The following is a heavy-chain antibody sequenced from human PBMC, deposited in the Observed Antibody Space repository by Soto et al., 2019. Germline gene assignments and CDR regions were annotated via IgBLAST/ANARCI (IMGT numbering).Heavy chain of an antibody. CDR2: ISSTASTI. J-gene: IGHJ6*02. Sequence: PGGFLRLSCEASGFAFSSYEMNWVRQSPEKGLEWLSYISSTASTIHYADSVKGRFTISRDNANNSVYLQMNSLTADDSAVYYCARAAGIMTRGFHGMDVWGQGTTVTVSS. CDR1: GFAFSSYE. D-gene: IGHD3-10*01. V-gene: IGHV3-48*03. CDR3: ARAAGIMTRGFHGMDV.